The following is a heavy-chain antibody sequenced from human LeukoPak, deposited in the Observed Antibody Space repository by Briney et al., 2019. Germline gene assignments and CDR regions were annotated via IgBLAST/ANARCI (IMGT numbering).Heavy chain of an antibody. D-gene: IGHD1-26*01. Sequence: SETLSLTCTVSGGSISSHYWSWIRQPPGKGLEWIGYIYYSGSTNYNPSLKNRVTISVDTSKNQFSLKLSSVTAADTAVYYCARVRRLSGSYQAFDYWGQGTLVTVSS. CDR3: ARVRRLSGSYQAFDY. CDR2: IYYSGST. V-gene: IGHV4-59*11. J-gene: IGHJ4*02. CDR1: GGSISSHY.